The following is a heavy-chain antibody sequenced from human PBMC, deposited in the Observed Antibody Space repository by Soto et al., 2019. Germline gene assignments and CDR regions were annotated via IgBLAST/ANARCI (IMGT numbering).Heavy chain of an antibody. Sequence: GGSLRLSCAASGFTFSDYYMSWIRQAPGKGLEWVSYISSSGSTIYYADSVKGRFTISRDNAKNSIYLQMNSLRAKDTAVYYCAKDEVVVASHDYWGQGTLVTV. D-gene: IGHD2-15*01. V-gene: IGHV3-11*01. CDR3: AKDEVVVASHDY. J-gene: IGHJ4*02. CDR2: ISSSGSTI. CDR1: GFTFSDYY.